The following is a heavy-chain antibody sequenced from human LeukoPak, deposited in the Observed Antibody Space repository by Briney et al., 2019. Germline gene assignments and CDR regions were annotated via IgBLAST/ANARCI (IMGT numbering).Heavy chain of an antibody. CDR2: ISPSGNIV. CDR3: ARDREFRLHDP. J-gene: IGHJ5*02. CDR1: GFTFTDYY. V-gene: IGHV3-11*01. Sequence: GGSLRLSCTASGFTFTDYYMSWIRQAPGKGLEWLSYISPSGNIVSYVDSVRGRFTISRDDAKRSVYLQIDSLRAEDTAMYYCARDREFRLHDPWGQGILVTVSS. D-gene: IGHD3-16*01.